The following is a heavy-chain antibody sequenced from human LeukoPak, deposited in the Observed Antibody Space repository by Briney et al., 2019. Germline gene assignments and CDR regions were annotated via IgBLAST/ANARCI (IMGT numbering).Heavy chain of an antibody. D-gene: IGHD2-15*01. CDR1: GFTFSSYA. Sequence: GRSLRLSCAASGFTFSSYAMHWVRQAPGKGLEWVAVISYDGSNKYYADSVKGRFTISRDNSKNTLYLQMNSLRAEDTAVYYCARGSGGKVPPQHWGQGTLVNVSS. CDR3: ARGSGGKVPPQH. J-gene: IGHJ4*02. CDR2: ISYDGSNK. V-gene: IGHV3-30-3*01.